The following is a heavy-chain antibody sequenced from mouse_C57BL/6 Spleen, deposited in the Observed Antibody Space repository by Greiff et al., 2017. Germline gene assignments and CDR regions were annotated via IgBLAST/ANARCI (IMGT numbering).Heavy chain of an antibody. Sequence: VQLQQSGAELVKPGASVKISCKASGYAFSSYWMNWVKQRPGKGLEWIGQIYPGDGDTNYNGKFKGKATLTADKSSSTAYMQLSSLTSEDSAVYFCARRDYNGSSPFGDWGQGTTLTVSS. CDR2: IYPGDGDT. CDR1: GYAFSSYW. V-gene: IGHV1-80*01. CDR3: ARRDYNGSSPFGD. D-gene: IGHD1-1*01. J-gene: IGHJ2*01.